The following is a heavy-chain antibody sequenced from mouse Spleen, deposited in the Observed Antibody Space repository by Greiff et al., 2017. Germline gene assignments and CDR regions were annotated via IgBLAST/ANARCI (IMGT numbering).Heavy chain of an antibody. V-gene: IGHV1-63*01. J-gene: IGHJ4*01. Sequence: QVQLQQSGAELVRPGTSVKMSCKASGYTFTNYWIGWAKQRPGHGLEWIGDIYPGGGYTNYNEKFKGKATLTADKSSSTAYMQFSSLTSEDSAIYYCARGGARATFYAMDYWGQGTSVTVSS. CDR2: IYPGGGYT. CDR3: ARGGARATFYAMDY. D-gene: IGHD3-1*01. CDR1: GYTFTNYW.